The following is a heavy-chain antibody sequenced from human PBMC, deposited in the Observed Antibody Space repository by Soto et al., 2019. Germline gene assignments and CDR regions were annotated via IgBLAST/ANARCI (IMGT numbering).Heavy chain of an antibody. CDR1: GYSFSSYW. V-gene: IGHV5-51*01. D-gene: IGHD3-3*01. Sequence: EVQLVQSGAEVKKPGESLKISCKGSGYSFSSYWIGWVRQMPGKGLEWMGIIHPGDSDIRYSPSFQGQVTISADKSINSAYLQWSSLKASDTAMYYCASHTILGVVPTLPHSYYSGMDVWGQGTTVTVSS. J-gene: IGHJ6*02. CDR3: ASHTILGVVPTLPHSYYSGMDV. CDR2: IHPGDSDI.